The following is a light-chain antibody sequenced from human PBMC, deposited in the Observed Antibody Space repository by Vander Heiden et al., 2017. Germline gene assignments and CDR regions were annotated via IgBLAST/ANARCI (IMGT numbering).Light chain of an antibody. CDR1: SSNIGNNA. J-gene: IGLJ3*02. CDR2: YDD. Sequence: QSVLTQPPSVSEAPGQRVTISCSGSSSNIGNNAVNWYQQFPGEAPNLLIYYDDQLSSGVSDRFSGSKSGTSASLAIGGLQSEDEAAYYCTSWDDRLNAVLFGGGTMLTVL. V-gene: IGLV1-36*01. CDR3: TSWDDRLNAVL.